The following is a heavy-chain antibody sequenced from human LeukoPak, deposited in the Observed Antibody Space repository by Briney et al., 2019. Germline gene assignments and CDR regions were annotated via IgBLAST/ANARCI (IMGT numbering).Heavy chain of an antibody. CDR1: GFTFDDYA. Sequence: GRSLRLSCAASGFTFDDYAMHWVRQAPGEGLEWVSGISWNSGSIGYADSVKGRFTISRDNAKNSLYLQMNSLRAEDTALYYCAKDSRITMVRGAFDYWGQGTLVTVSS. CDR2: ISWNSGSI. D-gene: IGHD3-10*01. CDR3: AKDSRITMVRGAFDY. V-gene: IGHV3-9*01. J-gene: IGHJ4*02.